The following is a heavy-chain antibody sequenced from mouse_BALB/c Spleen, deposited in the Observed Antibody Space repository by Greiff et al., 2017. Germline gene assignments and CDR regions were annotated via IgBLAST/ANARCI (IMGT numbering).Heavy chain of an antibody. CDR2: ISSGSSTI. CDR3: ARFGGNYADY. CDR1: GFTFSSFG. J-gene: IGHJ2*01. Sequence: EVMLVESGGGLVQPGGSRKLSCAASGFTFSSFGMHWVRQAPEKGLEWVAYISSGSSTIYYADTVKGRFTISRDNPKNTLFLQMTSLRSEDTAMYYCARFGGNYADYWGQGTTLTVSS. V-gene: IGHV5-17*02.